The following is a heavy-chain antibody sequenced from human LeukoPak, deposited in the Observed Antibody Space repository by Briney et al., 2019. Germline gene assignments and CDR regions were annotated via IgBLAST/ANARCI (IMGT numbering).Heavy chain of an antibody. D-gene: IGHD1-26*01. Sequence: ASVKVSCNASGFTFTDYHMHWVRQAPGQGLEWMGWINSGSGDTNYAQKFQGRVTVTRDTSIRTTYMELSNLRSDDTAVYYCVREARATADFWGQGTRVTVSS. CDR2: INSGSGDT. CDR3: VREARATADF. J-gene: IGHJ4*02. V-gene: IGHV1-2*02. CDR1: GFTFTDYH.